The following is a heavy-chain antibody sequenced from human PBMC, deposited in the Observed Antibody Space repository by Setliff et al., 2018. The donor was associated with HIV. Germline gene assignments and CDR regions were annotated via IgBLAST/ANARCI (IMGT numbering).Heavy chain of an antibody. V-gene: IGHV5-51*01. CDR1: GFTFTNYW. CDR2: TNPGDSDT. J-gene: IGHJ4*02. CDR3: AASFNDKSDYYSVFVY. Sequence: PGESLKISCQVSGFTFTNYWIAWVRQTPGKGLEWMGITNPGDSDTRYRPSFQGQVTISVDKSINTAYLQWTGLKASDSATYYCAASFNDKSDYYSVFVYWGQGTLVTVSS. D-gene: IGHD3-22*01.